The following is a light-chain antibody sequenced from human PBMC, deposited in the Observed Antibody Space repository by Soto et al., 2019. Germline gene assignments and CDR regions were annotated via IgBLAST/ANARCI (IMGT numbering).Light chain of an antibody. Sequence: DIQMTQSPYTLSASVGDRVPITCHASQSISSWLAWYQQKQGKAPKLLIYKASSLESGVPSRFSGSGTGTELTITINSLQPTDFETYYCQQYNSYPWTFGQGTKVDIK. CDR2: KAS. J-gene: IGKJ1*01. V-gene: IGKV1-5*03. CDR1: QSISSW. CDR3: QQYNSYPWT.